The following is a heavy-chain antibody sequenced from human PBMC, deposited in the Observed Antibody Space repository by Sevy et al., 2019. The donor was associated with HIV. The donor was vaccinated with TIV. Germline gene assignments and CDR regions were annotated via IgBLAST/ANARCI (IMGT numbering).Heavy chain of an antibody. J-gene: IGHJ4*02. D-gene: IGHD6-13*01. Sequence: KQSQTLSLTCAISGDSVSSNSAAWNWIRQSPSRGLEWLGRTYYRSKWYHDYAESVRGRITVSPDTSKNQFSLQLNSVTPEDTAVYHCARDLSPGSSRWYDCWGQGTLVTVSS. CDR3: ARDLSPGSSRWYDC. CDR2: TYYRSKWYH. CDR1: GDSVSSNSAA. V-gene: IGHV6-1*01.